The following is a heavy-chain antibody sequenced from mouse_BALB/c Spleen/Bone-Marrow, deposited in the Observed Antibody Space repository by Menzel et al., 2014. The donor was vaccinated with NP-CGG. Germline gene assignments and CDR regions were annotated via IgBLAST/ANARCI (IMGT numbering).Heavy chain of an antibody. CDR1: GFSLTSYG. D-gene: IGHD1-1*01. Sequence: VQLQQSGPGLVAPSQSLSITCTVSGFSLTSYGVHWVRQPPGKGLEWLGVIWAGGSTNYNSALMPRLSISKDNSKSQVFLKMNSLQTDDTAMYYCARDYYGSLYAMDYWGQGTSVTVSS. CDR2: IWAGGST. J-gene: IGHJ4*01. CDR3: ARDYYGSLYAMDY. V-gene: IGHV2-9*02.